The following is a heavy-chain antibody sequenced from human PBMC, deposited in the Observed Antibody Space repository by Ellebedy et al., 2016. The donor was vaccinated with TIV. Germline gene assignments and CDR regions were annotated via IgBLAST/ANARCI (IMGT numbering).Heavy chain of an antibody. CDR2: TYGTGRST. J-gene: IGHJ3*01. CDR1: GFTFSTYA. D-gene: IGHD3-16*01. Sequence: GESLKISCAASGFTFSTYAMGWVRQTPGKGLEWVSGTYGTGRSTFYADSVNGRFTISRDNSKNTLYLQMNSLRAEDTAIYYCAKDRVGGDGRWVFDLWGQGTMVTVSS. CDR3: AKDRVGGDGRWVFDL. V-gene: IGHV3-23*01.